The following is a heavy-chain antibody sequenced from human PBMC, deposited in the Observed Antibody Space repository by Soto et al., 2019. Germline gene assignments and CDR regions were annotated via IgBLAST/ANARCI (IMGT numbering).Heavy chain of an antibody. D-gene: IGHD3-10*01. CDR3: ARGYGFKQRASSYYDMDV. CDR2: LSYEGDTK. Sequence: GQLVESGGGVVQPGGSLTLSCAASGFTFNSYAMHWVRQAPGKALEWVAALSYEGDTKYYADSVKGRFTITRDNFKNTLYLQMSSRTAEDTAVYSCARGYGFKQRASSYYDMDVWGQGTTVTVSS. J-gene: IGHJ6*02. V-gene: IGHV3-30*03. CDR1: GFTFNSYA.